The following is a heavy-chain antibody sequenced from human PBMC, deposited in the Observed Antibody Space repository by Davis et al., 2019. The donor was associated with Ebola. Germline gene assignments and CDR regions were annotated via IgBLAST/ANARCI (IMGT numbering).Heavy chain of an antibody. CDR1: GFTVSSNY. Sequence: PGGSLRLSCAASGFTVSSNYMTWVRQAPGKGLEWVSVIYSGGSTDYADSVKGRFSISRDNAKNSLYLQMSSLRDEDTAVYYCARRAVGAEPFDYWGQGTLVTVSS. CDR3: ARRAVGAEPFDY. D-gene: IGHD1-26*01. CDR2: IYSGGST. V-gene: IGHV3-66*01. J-gene: IGHJ4*02.